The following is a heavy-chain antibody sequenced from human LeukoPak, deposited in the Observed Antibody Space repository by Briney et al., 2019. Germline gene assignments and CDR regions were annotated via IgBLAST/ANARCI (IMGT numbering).Heavy chain of an antibody. V-gene: IGHV3-23*01. Sequence: PGGSLRLSCAASGFTFSSYAMSWVRQATGKGLEWVSTISGSGGSTYYADSVKGRFTISRDNSKNTLYLQMNSLRAEDTAVYYCAKDHRSFHGTTEFDPWGQGTLVTVSS. D-gene: IGHD6-13*01. CDR3: AKDHRSFHGTTEFDP. J-gene: IGHJ5*02. CDR2: ISGSGGST. CDR1: GFTFSSYA.